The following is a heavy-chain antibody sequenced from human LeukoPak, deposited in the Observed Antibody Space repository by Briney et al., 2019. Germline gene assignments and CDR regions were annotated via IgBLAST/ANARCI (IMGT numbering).Heavy chain of an antibody. CDR3: AKSPAAPYYFDY. D-gene: IGHD6-13*01. CDR2: ITVGGGT. CDR1: GFALSRYV. Sequence: RGCLRLSCAAAGFALSRYVMSWVRQAPGKGLGWVSTITVGGGTYYADSVKGRFTISRDNSKNTLFLQMNTLGAEDTALFYCAKSPAAPYYFDYWGQGNLVTVSS. V-gene: IGHV3-23*01. J-gene: IGHJ4*02.